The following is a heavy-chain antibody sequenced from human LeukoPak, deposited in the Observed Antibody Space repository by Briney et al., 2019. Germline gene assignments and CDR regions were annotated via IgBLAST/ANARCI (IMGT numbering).Heavy chain of an antibody. J-gene: IGHJ5*02. CDR3: ARDLLLGGILWFGELSVWFDP. V-gene: IGHV1-2*02. CDR2: INPNSGGT. CDR1: GYTFTGYY. Sequence: ASVKVSCKASGYTFTGYYMHWVRQAPGQGLEWMGWINPNSGGTNYAQKFQGRVTMTRDTSISTAYMELSRLRSDDTAVYYCARDLLLGGILWFGELSVWFDPWGQGTLVTVSS. D-gene: IGHD3-10*01.